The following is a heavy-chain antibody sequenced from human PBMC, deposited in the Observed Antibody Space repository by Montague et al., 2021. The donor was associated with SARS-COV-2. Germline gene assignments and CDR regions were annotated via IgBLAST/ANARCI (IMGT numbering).Heavy chain of an antibody. D-gene: IGHD3-16*02. CDR1: GGFFSGYY. CDR2: INHSGST. J-gene: IGHJ6*02. V-gene: IGHV4-34*01. Sequence: SETLSLTCAVYGGFFSGYYWTWIRQPPGKGLEWIGEINHSGSTNYKPSXXGRVTISVDTSKNQFSLKLRSVTAADTAVYYCARGQPPRITFGGIISYGLDVWGQGTTVTVSS. CDR3: ARGQPPRITFGGIISYGLDV.